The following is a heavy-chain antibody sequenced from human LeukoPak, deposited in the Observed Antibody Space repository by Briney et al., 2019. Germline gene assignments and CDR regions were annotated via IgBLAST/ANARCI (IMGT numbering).Heavy chain of an antibody. D-gene: IGHD2-2*01. V-gene: IGHV4-59*01. CDR2: IYYSGST. CDR1: GGSISSYY. CDR3: ATSPASYYYMDV. Sequence: PSETLSLTCTVSGGSISSYYWSWIRQPPGKGLEWIGYIYYSGSTNYNPSLKSRVTISVDTSKNQFSLKLSSVTAADTAVYYCATSPASYYYMDVWGKGTTVTISS. J-gene: IGHJ6*03.